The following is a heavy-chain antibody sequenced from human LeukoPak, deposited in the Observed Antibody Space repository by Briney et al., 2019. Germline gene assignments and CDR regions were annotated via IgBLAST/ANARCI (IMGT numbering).Heavy chain of an antibody. CDR2: ISYIGST. V-gene: IGHV4-59*11. Sequence: PSETLSLTCAASAASFSSHYWTWVRQSPGKGLEWIGDISYIGSTNYNPSLKSRVTISVDTSKNEFSLKLSSVTAADTAVYYCARTPGVPAAIGRYYYGMDVWGQGTTVTVSS. J-gene: IGHJ6*02. D-gene: IGHD2-2*01. CDR3: ARTPGVPAAIGRYYYGMDV. CDR1: AASFSSHY.